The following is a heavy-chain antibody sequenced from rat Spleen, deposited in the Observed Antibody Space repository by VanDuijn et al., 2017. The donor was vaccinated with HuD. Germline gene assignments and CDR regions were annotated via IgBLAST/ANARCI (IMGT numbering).Heavy chain of an antibody. J-gene: IGHJ2*01. CDR1: GFSLSNYG. V-gene: IGHV2-13*01. Sequence: QVQLKESGPGLVQPSQTLSLTCTVSGFSLSNYGVIWVRQPPGQGLEWRGVIWGNGSPNYNSALKSRLSISRDTSKSQVYLKMNSLQTEDTATYYCARADIGAIYTDGIWGQGVMVTVSS. CDR2: IWGNGSP. D-gene: IGHD1-2*01. CDR3: ARADIGAIYTDGI.